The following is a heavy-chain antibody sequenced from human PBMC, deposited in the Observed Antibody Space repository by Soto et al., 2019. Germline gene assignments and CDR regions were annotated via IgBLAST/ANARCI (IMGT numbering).Heavy chain of an antibody. J-gene: IGHJ4*02. CDR2: IDQHGSEK. Sequence: GGSLRLSCAASGFMFTSYSMSWVRQAPGKGLEWVTNIDQHGSEKKYVDSVKGRFTISRDNAKNSVSLQMNSLRAEDTAVYYCARREYDYWSNYYYFDYFRQGTLVTVSS. V-gene: IGHV3-7*03. D-gene: IGHD3-3*01. CDR1: GFMFTSYS. CDR3: ARREYDYWSNYYYFDY.